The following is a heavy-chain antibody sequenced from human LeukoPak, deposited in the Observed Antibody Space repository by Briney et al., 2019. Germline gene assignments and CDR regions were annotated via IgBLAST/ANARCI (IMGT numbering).Heavy chain of an antibody. J-gene: IGHJ4*02. Sequence: PGGSLRLSCAASGFTFSDYYMSWIRQAPGKGLEWVSYISSSGSTIYYVDSVKGRFTISRDNAENSLYLQMNSLRAEDTAVYYCARERAEEGYFDYWGQGTLVTVSS. CDR3: ARERAEEGYFDY. V-gene: IGHV3-11*01. CDR1: GFTFSDYY. CDR2: ISSSGSTI.